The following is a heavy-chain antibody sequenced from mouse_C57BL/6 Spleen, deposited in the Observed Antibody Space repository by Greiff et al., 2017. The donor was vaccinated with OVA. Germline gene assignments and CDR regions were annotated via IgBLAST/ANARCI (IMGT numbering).Heavy chain of an antibody. Sequence: QVQLKQSGAELVKPGASVKISCKASGYAFSSYWMNWVKQRPGKGLEWIGQIYPGDGDTNYNGKFKGKATLTADKSSSTAYMQLSSLTSEDSAVYFCARFYYGSNDMDYWGQGTSVTVSS. CDR1: GYAFSSYW. V-gene: IGHV1-80*01. D-gene: IGHD1-1*01. CDR2: IYPGDGDT. CDR3: ARFYYGSNDMDY. J-gene: IGHJ4*01.